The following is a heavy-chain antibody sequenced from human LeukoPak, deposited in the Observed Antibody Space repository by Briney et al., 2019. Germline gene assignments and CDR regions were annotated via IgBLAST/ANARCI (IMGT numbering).Heavy chain of an antibody. V-gene: IGHV5-51*01. CDR2: IYPGDSDT. CDR3: ARVAYCSGGSCYYFDY. J-gene: IGHJ4*02. D-gene: IGHD2-15*01. CDR1: GYSFTSYW. Sequence: GESLKISCNGSGYSFTSYWIGWVRQMPGKGLEWMGIIYPGDSDTRYSPSFQGQVTISADKSISTAYLQWSSLKASDTAMYYCARVAYCSGGSCYYFDYWGQGTLVTVSS.